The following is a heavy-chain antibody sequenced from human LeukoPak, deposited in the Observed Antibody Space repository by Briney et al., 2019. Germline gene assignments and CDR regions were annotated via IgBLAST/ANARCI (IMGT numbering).Heavy chain of an antibody. V-gene: IGHV1-18*01. CDR2: ISAYNGNT. D-gene: IGHD4-23*01. CDR3: ARVGRTTVVTPDWNPSEQAEYYFDY. Sequence: GASVKVSCKASGYTFTSYGISWVRQAPGQGLEWMGWISAYNGNTNYAQKLQGRVTMTTDTSTSTAYMELRSLRSDDTAVYYCARVGRTTVVTPDWNPSEQAEYYFDYWGQGILVTVSS. CDR1: GYTFTSYG. J-gene: IGHJ4*02.